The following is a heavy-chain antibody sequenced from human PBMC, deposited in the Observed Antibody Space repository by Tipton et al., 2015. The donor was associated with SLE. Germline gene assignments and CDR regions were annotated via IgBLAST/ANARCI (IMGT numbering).Heavy chain of an antibody. D-gene: IGHD1-26*01. J-gene: IGHJ4*02. V-gene: IGHV3-30*19. CDR3: ARDLGQWGFDY. CDR2: ISYDGGNK. Sequence: SLRLSCVASGFTFSNYGMHWVRQAPGKGLEWVAVISYDGGNKYYADSVKGRFTISRDNSKNTLYLQMNSLRAEDTAVYYCARDLGQWGFDYWGQGTLVTVSS. CDR1: GFTFSNYG.